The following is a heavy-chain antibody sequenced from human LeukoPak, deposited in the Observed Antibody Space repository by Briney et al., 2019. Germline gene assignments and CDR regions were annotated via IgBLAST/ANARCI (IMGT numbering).Heavy chain of an antibody. D-gene: IGHD1-7*01. CDR2: INSDGSST. V-gene: IGHV3-74*01. CDR3: ARDRIIGTTAYDY. CDR1: GFTISGYW. Sequence: PGGTLSRSCAASGFTISGYWMHWVRQAPGKGLVWVSRINSDGSSTSYADSVKGRFTISRDNAKNTLYLQMNSLRAEDTAVYYCARDRIIGTTAYDYWGQGTLVTVSS. J-gene: IGHJ4*02.